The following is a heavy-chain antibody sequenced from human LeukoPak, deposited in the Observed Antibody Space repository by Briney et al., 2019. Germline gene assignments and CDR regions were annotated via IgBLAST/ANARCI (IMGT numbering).Heavy chain of an antibody. V-gene: IGHV4-34*01. CDR1: GGSFSGYY. CDR3: ARELQLVYYFDY. J-gene: IGHJ4*02. CDR2: INHSGST. D-gene: IGHD6-13*01. Sequence: PSETLSLTCAVYGGSFSGYYWSWIRQPPGKGLEWIGEINHSGSTNYNPSLKSRVTISVDTSKNQFSLKLSSVTAADTAVYYCARELQLVYYFDYWGQGTLVTVSS.